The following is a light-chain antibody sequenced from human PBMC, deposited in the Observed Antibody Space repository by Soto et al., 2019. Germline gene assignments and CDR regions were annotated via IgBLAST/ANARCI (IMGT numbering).Light chain of an antibody. V-gene: IGKV3-11*01. CDR1: QSDSSN. CDR2: DAS. J-gene: IGKJ4*01. Sequence: EIVLTQSPVTLSLSPGERATLSCRASQSDSSNLGWYQQKPGQAPRLLIYDASNRATGIPARFSGSGSGTDFTLTISSLEPEDFAVYYCLQRSNWPSTFGGGTKVEIK. CDR3: LQRSNWPST.